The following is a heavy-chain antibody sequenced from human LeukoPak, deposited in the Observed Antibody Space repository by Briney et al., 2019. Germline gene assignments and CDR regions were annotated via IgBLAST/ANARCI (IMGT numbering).Heavy chain of an antibody. CDR1: GGSISSSSYY. CDR2: IYYSGST. D-gene: IGHD4-17*01. J-gene: IGHJ5*02. V-gene: IGHV4-39*01. Sequence: SETLSLTCAVSGGSISSSSYYWGWIRQPPGKGLEWIGSIYYSGSTYYNPSLKSRVTISVDTSKNQFSLKLSSVTAADTAVYYCARHLESFDYGEHVNWFDPWGQGTLVTVSS. CDR3: ARHLESFDYGEHVNWFDP.